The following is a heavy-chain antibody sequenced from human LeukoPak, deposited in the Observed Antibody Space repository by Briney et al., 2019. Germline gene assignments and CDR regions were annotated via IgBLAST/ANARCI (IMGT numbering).Heavy chain of an antibody. J-gene: IGHJ4*02. CDR2: IKQEGGEK. Sequence: GGSLRLSCAASGFIFSSYWMNWVRQAPGKGLEWVANIKQEGGEKYYVDSVKGRFTISRDNAKNSLYLQMDSLRAEDTAVYYCAGGSGWLIDYWGQGTLVTVSS. CDR3: AGGSGWLIDY. CDR1: GFIFSSYW. D-gene: IGHD6-19*01. V-gene: IGHV3-7*01.